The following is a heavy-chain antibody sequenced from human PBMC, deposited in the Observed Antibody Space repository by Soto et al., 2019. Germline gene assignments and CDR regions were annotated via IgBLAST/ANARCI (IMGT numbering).Heavy chain of an antibody. D-gene: IGHD6-13*01. CDR2: ISYDGSNK. CDR3: ASLIAAATYGMDV. CDR1: GFTFSSYA. Sequence: QVQLVESGGGVVQPGRSLRLSCAASGFTFSSYAMHWVRQAPGKGLEWVAVISYDGSNKYYADSVKGRFTISRDNSKNTLYLQMNSLRAEDTAVYYCASLIAAATYGMDVWGQGTTVTFSS. V-gene: IGHV3-30-3*01. J-gene: IGHJ6*02.